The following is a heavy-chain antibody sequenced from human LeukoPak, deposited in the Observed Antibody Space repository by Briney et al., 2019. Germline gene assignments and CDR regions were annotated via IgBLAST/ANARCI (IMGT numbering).Heavy chain of an antibody. D-gene: IGHD3-22*01. CDR3: AGYYDSSGYYYGADYYYYYMDV. J-gene: IGHJ6*03. CDR2: IYSGGST. CDR1: GFSFRDAW. V-gene: IGHV3-66*01. Sequence: GGSLRLSCVASGFSFRDAWMNWVRQAPGKGLEWVSVIYSGGSTYYADSVKGRFTISRGNSKNTLYLQMNSLRAEDTAVYYCAGYYDSSGYYYGADYYYYYMDVWGKGTTVTISS.